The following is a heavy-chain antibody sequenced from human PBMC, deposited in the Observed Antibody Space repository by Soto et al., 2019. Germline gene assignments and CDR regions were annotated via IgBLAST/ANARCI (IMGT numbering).Heavy chain of an antibody. D-gene: IGHD1-26*01. CDR1: RGSVSSGCYY. V-gene: IGHV4-31*03. Sequence: TLSLLCTVSRGSVSSGCYYWSWIRQHPGKGLEWIWYIYYSGSTYYNPSLKSRVTISVDTSKNQFSLKLSSVTAADTAVYYCARVRGSYYGYGMDVWGQGTTGTVSS. CDR2: IYYSGST. J-gene: IGHJ6*02. CDR3: ARVRGSYYGYGMDV.